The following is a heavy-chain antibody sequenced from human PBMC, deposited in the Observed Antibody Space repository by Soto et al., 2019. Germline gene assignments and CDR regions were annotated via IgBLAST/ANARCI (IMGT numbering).Heavy chain of an antibody. V-gene: IGHV3-23*01. CDR3: AKCGYYYYGMDV. Sequence: LRLSCAASGFTFSSYAMSWVRQAPGKGLEWVSAISGSGGSTYYADSVKGLFTISRDNSKNTLYLQMNSLRAEDTAVYYCAKCGYYYYGMDVWGQGTTVTVSS. D-gene: IGHD2-21*01. CDR2: ISGSGGST. CDR1: GFTFSSYA. J-gene: IGHJ6*02.